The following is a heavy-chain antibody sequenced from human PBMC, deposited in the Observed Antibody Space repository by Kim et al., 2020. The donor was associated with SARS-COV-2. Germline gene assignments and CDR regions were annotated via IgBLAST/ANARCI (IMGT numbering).Heavy chain of an antibody. CDR3: AKDSPGLGELFFDY. J-gene: IGHJ4*02. Sequence: DSVKGRFTISRDNSKNTLYLQMNSLRAEDTAVYYCAKDSPGLGELFFDYWGQGTLVTVSS. D-gene: IGHD3-16*01. V-gene: IGHV3-23*01.